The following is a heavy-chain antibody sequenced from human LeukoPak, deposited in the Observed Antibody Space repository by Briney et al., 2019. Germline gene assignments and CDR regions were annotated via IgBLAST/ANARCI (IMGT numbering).Heavy chain of an antibody. Sequence: ASVKVSCKTSGYSFSSLVITGVRQAPGQGLEWMGWASPYDETPTYSQEFQGRVTITTDTSTTTAYMELTSVRYDDTAMYFCAKVDPPIIEGARGDALHVWGQGTMVIVSS. CDR2: ASPYDETP. CDR3: AKVDPPIIEGARGDALHV. CDR1: GYSFSSLV. J-gene: IGHJ3*01. D-gene: IGHD5-12*01. V-gene: IGHV1-18*01.